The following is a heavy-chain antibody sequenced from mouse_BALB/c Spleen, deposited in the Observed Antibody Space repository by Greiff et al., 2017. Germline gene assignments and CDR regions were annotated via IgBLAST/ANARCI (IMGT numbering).Heavy chain of an antibody. J-gene: IGHJ2*01. CDR1: GFTFSSFG. CDR3: ARWRYDLFDY. Sequence: EVKLMESGGGLVQPGGSRKLSCAASGFTFSSFGMHWVRQAPEKGLEWVAYISSGSSTIYYADTVKGRFTISRDNPNNTLFLQMTSLRSEDTAMYYCARWRYDLFDYWGQGTTLTVSS. V-gene: IGHV5-17*02. CDR2: ISSGSSTI. D-gene: IGHD2-14*01.